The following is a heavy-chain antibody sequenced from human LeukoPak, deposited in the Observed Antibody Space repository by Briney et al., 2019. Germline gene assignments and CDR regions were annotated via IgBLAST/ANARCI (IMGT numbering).Heavy chain of an antibody. V-gene: IGHV4-30-4*07. D-gene: IGHD2-15*01. CDR1: GGSISSGGYS. CDR3: ARDPGYCSGGSCYSFDY. J-gene: IGHJ4*02. Sequence: PSQTLSLTCAVSGGSISSGGYSWSWIRQPPGKGLEWIGYIYYSGSTYYNPSLKSRVTISVDTSKNQFSLKLSSVTAADTAVYYCARDPGYCSGGSCYSFDYWGQGTLVTVSS. CDR2: IYYSGST.